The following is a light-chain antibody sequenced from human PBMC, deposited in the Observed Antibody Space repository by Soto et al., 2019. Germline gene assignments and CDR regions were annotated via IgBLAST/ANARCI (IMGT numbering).Light chain of an antibody. J-gene: IGKJ5*01. CDR3: QQYGSSPIP. CDR1: QNVISTY. Sequence: FAPSPNTLSLSTRRRVTLSCRTSQNVISTYLAWFQKKPGQAPRLLIYAAASRATGIPDRFSGSGSGTDFTLTITRLEPEDFGVYYCQQYGSSPIPFGQGTRLEIK. CDR2: AAA. V-gene: IGKV3-20*01.